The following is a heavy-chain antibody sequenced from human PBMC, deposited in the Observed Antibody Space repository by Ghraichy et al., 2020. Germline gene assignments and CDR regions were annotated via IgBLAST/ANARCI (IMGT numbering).Heavy chain of an antibody. CDR1: GDSISSSTFY. V-gene: IGHV4-39*01. D-gene: IGHD1-26*01. CDR3: ARHSGSYGNIYYYGMDV. J-gene: IGHJ6*02. Sequence: SETLSLTCTVSGDSISSSTFYWGWIRQPPGKGLEWIGSMFYSGSTYYNPSLKSRVTTSVDTSKNQFSLRLSSVTAADTAVYFCARHSGSYGNIYYYGMDVWGQGTTVTVSS. CDR2: MFYSGST.